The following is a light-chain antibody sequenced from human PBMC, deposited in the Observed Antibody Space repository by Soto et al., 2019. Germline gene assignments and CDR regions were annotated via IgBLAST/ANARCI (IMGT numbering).Light chain of an antibody. CDR1: QTIGSSH. J-gene: IGKJ1*01. CDR3: QQYGSSGT. Sequence: EIVLTQSPGTLSLSPGERATLSCRASQTIGSSHLAWYQQKPGQAPRLLIYGASNRATGIPDRFSGSGSGTDFTLTISRLEPEDFAVYYCQQYGSSGTFGQGTKVDIK. V-gene: IGKV3-20*01. CDR2: GAS.